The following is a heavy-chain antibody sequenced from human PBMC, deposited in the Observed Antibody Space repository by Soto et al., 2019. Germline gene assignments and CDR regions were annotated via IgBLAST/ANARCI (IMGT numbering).Heavy chain of an antibody. CDR2: ISASGDGT. Sequence: DVQLLESGGGLAQPGGSLRLSCAASGFTIYNYAMSWVRQAPGKGLEWVSAISASGDGTYYADSVKGRFFISRDTSRNTLYLQMNSLRAEDTAVNYCANRSNWNLYWGQGTLVTVSS. V-gene: IGHV3-23*01. D-gene: IGHD1-20*01. CDR3: ANRSNWNLY. J-gene: IGHJ4*02. CDR1: GFTIYNYA.